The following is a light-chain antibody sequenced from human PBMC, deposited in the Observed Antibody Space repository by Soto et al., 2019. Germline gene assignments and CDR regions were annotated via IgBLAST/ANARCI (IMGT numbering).Light chain of an antibody. V-gene: IGLV2-11*01. CDR2: DVS. J-gene: IGLJ2*01. CDR3: CSYAGSYTWI. CDR1: IGDVGGYNY. Sequence: QSALAQPPSVSGSPGQCVTISFTGTIGDVGGYNYVSWYQQHPDMAPKRIISDVSERPSGVPNRFSGSKSGNTASLTISGVQSDDEADYYCCSYAGSYTWIFGGGTKLTVL.